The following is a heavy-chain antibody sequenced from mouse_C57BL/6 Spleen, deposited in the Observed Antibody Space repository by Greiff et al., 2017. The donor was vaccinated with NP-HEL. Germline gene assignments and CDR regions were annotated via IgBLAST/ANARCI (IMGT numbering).Heavy chain of an antibody. V-gene: IGHV1-9*01. CDR3: ARSPYYYGSRGGAMDY. Sequence: VQLQQSGAELMKPGASVKLSCKATGYTFTSYWIEWVKQRPGHGLEWIGEILPGSGSTNYNEKFKGKATFTADTSSNTAYMQLSSLTTEDSAIYYCARSPYYYGSRGGAMDYWGQGTSVTVSS. CDR2: ILPGSGST. CDR1: GYTFTSYW. D-gene: IGHD1-1*01. J-gene: IGHJ4*01.